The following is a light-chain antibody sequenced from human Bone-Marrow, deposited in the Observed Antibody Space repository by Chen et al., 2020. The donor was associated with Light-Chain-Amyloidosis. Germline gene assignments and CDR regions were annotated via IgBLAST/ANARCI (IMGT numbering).Light chain of an antibody. CDR2: DDS. V-gene: IGLV3-21*02. CDR3: QVWDRSSDRPV. J-gene: IGLJ3*02. CDR1: NIGSTS. Sequence: SYVLTQPPSVSVAPGQTARIPCGGNNIGSTSVHWYQQTPGQAPLLVVYDDSDRPSGIPERLSGSNSGNTATLTISRVEDGDEADYYCQVWDRSSDRPVFGGGTKLTVL.